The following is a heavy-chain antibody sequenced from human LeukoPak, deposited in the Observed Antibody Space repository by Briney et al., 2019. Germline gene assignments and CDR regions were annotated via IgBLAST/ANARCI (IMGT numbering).Heavy chain of an antibody. V-gene: IGHV1-8*01. CDR3: ARGLGPRTNYYYLDY. CDR2: MNPNSGQR. J-gene: IGHJ4*02. Sequence: GASVTVSCKASGYTLTTYDMNRVRQAPGQGLEWVGWMNPNSGQRAFAQKFQGRITMTRDTSISTSYMELSSLTSEDTAVYYCARGLGPRTNYYYLDYWGQGTLLIVSS. CDR1: GYTLTTYD. D-gene: IGHD5-24*01.